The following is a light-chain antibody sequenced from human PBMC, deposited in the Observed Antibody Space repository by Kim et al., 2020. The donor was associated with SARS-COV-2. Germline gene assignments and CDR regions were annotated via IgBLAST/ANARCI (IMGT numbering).Light chain of an antibody. CDR3: QSYDSSLSGSV. J-gene: IGLJ2*01. Sequence: QSVLTQPPSVSGAPGQRVTISCTGSSSNIGTGYDVYWYQQLPGTAPKLLIYANTNRPSGVPDRFSASKSGTSASLAITGLQAEDEADYYCQSYDSSLSGSVFGGGTQLTVL. V-gene: IGLV1-40*01. CDR1: SSNIGTGYD. CDR2: ANT.